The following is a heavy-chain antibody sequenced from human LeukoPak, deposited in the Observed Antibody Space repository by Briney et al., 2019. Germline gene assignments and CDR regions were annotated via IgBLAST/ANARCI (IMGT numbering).Heavy chain of an antibody. CDR1: GYSFTTYW. CDR3: ARIPSFDFWSGSLFYYFDY. Sequence: GESLKIPCQAFGYSFTTYWIGWVRQMPGKGLECMGIIYPGDSDVRYSPSFRGQVTISADKSISTAYLQWSSLKASDTAMYYCARIPSFDFWSGSLFYYFDYWGQGTLVTVSS. D-gene: IGHD3-3*01. V-gene: IGHV5-51*01. CDR2: IYPGDSDV. J-gene: IGHJ4*02.